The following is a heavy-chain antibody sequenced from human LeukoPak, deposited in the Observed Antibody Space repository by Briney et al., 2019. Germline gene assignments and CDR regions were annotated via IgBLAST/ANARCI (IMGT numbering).Heavy chain of an antibody. Sequence: SETLSLTCAVYGGSFSGYYWSWICQPPGKGLEWIGEINHSGSTNYNPSLKSRVTISVDTSKNQFSLKLSSVTAADTAVYYCARGREHSSRRHRFDPWGQGTLVTVSS. D-gene: IGHD3-3*02. CDR1: GGSFSGYY. CDR3: ARGREHSSRRHRFDP. J-gene: IGHJ5*02. CDR2: INHSGST. V-gene: IGHV4-34*01.